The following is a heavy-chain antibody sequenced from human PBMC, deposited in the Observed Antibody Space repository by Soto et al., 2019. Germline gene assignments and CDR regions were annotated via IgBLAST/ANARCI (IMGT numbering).Heavy chain of an antibody. Sequence: QVQLLPSGAEGKKPGASVKVSCKASGYTFTSYDINWVRQATGQGLEWMGWMHPHSGNTGYAQKFQCRVTMTRNTSISTAYMELSSLRSEDTAVYYCARGSIAARPPLRWFAPWGQGTLVTVAS. V-gene: IGHV1-8*01. J-gene: IGHJ5*02. D-gene: IGHD6-6*01. CDR1: GYTFTSYD. CDR2: MHPHSGNT. CDR3: ARGSIAARPPLRWFAP.